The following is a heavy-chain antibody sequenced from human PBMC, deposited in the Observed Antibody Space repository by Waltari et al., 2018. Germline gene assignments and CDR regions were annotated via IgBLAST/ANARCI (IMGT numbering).Heavy chain of an antibody. CDR2: INHSEST. CDR1: GGSFSGYY. V-gene: IGHV4-34*01. J-gene: IGHJ6*02. CDR3: ARVCSSTSCPYYYGMDV. Sequence: QVQLQQWGAGLLKPSETLSLTCAVYGGSFSGYYWSWIRQPPGKGLEWIGEINHSESTNDNPYRKSRVTISVDTSKNQFCLKRSSVTAADTAVYCWARVCSSTSCPYYYGMDVWGQGTTVTVSS. D-gene: IGHD2-2*01.